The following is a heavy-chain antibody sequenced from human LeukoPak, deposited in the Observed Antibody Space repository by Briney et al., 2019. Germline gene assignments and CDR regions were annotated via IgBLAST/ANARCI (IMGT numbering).Heavy chain of an antibody. CDR1: GFTFSSYA. CDR2: ISSSGGST. V-gene: IGHV3-23*01. CDR3: AKDLYQLLFGRHDY. J-gene: IGHJ4*02. Sequence: GGSLRLSCAASGFTFSSYAMSWVRRAPGKGLEWVSAISSSGGSTYYADSVKGRFTISRDNSKNTLYLQMNSLRAEDTAVYYCAKDLYQLLFGRHDYWGQGTLVTVSS. D-gene: IGHD2-2*01.